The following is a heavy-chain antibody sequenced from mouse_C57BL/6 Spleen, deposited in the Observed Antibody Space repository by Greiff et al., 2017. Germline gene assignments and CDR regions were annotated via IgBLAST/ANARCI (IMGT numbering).Heavy chain of an antibody. CDR3: ARQMDIYYGSFYTMDY. CDR2: ISGGGGNT. Sequence: EVMLVESGGGLVKPGGSLKLSCAASGFTFSSYTMSWVRQTPEKRLEWVATISGGGGNTYYPDSVKGRFTISRDNAKNTLYLQMSSRRSEDTAWYYCARQMDIYYGSFYTMDYWGQGTSVTVSS. CDR1: GFTFSSYT. D-gene: IGHD1-1*01. V-gene: IGHV5-9*01. J-gene: IGHJ4*01.